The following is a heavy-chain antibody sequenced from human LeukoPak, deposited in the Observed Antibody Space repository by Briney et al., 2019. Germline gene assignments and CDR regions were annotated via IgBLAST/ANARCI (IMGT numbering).Heavy chain of an antibody. Sequence: PSETLSLTCSVSGGSISSYFWSWVRQPPGKGLEWIGDIYYSRTTNYNPSLKSRVTMSIDMSKNQFSLRLTSVTAADTAVYYCARVPPDYNDLHDALDLWGQGTVVTVSS. D-gene: IGHD4-17*01. CDR2: IYYSRTT. CDR3: ARVPPDYNDLHDALDL. CDR1: GGSISSYF. J-gene: IGHJ3*01. V-gene: IGHV4-59*08.